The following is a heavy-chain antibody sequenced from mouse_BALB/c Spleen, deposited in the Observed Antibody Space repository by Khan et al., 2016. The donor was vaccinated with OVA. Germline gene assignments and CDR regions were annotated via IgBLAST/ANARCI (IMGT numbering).Heavy chain of an antibody. CDR3: ARRAYYYNSEGFAY. CDR2: INTGGAYT. Sequence: EVQVVESGGDFVRPGGSLKLSCAASGFTFSTYGMSWVRQTPDKRLAWVATINTGGAYTYYPDSVKGRFTISRDHAKTTLYLQLSSLKSEDTAIYYFARRAYYYNSEGFAYWGQGTLVTVSA. D-gene: IGHD1-1*01. V-gene: IGHV5-6*01. CDR1: GFTFSTYG. J-gene: IGHJ3*01.